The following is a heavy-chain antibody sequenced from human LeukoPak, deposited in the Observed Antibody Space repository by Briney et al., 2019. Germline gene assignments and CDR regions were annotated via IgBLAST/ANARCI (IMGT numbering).Heavy chain of an antibody. CDR2: IYTSGST. CDR3: ARVSSAGIWDY. V-gene: IGHV4-4*07. CDR1: GGSFSGYY. Sequence: SETLSLTCTVSGGSFSGYYWSWIRQPAGKGLEWIGRIYTSGSTNYNPSLKSRVTMSVDPSKNQSSLKLSSVTAADTAVYYCARVSSAGIWDYWGQGTLVTVSS. J-gene: IGHJ4*02. D-gene: IGHD6-19*01.